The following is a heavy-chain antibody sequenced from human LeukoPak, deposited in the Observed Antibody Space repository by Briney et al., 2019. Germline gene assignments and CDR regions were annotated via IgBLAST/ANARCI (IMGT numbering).Heavy chain of an antibody. D-gene: IGHD3-22*01. J-gene: IGHJ4*02. CDR2: IYSSGST. CDR1: GVSISSSSYY. V-gene: IGHV4-39*01. Sequence: SETLSLTCNVSGVSISSSSYYWGWIRQPPGKGLEWIGSIYSSGSTYYNSSLKSRVTISIDTSKNQVSLKMSSVTAADTAVYYCANDSMYWGQGTLVTVSS. CDR3: ANDSMY.